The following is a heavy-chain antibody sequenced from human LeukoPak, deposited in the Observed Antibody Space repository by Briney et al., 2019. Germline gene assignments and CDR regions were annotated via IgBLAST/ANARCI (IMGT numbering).Heavy chain of an antibody. CDR1: GDIFSTNW. CDR3: ARQKAGDFFDI. CDR2: IWPPDSDA. D-gene: IGHD2-21*01. V-gene: IGHV5-51*01. Sequence: ESLNISCKDSGDIFSTNWIAWVRQMPGKGLGWMGVIWPPDSDAIYSPPFQGRVTISVDKSISTVYLQWRSLEASDTAMYYCARQKAGDFFDIWGQGTMVVVST. J-gene: IGHJ3*02.